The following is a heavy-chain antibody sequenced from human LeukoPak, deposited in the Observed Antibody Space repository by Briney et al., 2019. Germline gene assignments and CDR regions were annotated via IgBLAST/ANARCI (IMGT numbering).Heavy chain of an antibody. CDR1: GYTFTSYG. CDR2: ISAYNGNT. J-gene: IGHJ6*02. D-gene: IGHD2-2*01. V-gene: IGHV1-18*01. CDR3: ARSRVPAASSRYYYGMDV. Sequence: ASVKVSCKASGYTFTSYGISWVRQAPGQGLEWMGWISAYNGNTNYAQKLQGRVTMTTDTSTSTAYMELRSLRSDDTAVYYCARSRVPAASSRYYYGMDVWGQGTTVTVSS.